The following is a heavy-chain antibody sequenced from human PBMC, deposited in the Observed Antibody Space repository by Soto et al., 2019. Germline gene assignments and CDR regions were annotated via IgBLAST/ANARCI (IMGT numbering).Heavy chain of an antibody. CDR3: ATPSGSSGRYDWGSFVY. CDR1: GSTFSNYA. Sequence: GGPLRLSCAASGSTFSNYAMNCVRQAPGKELEWVSGISATGGRTYSADSVTGRFTISTDNSKNTLYLQMNSLRAEDTAVYYCATPSGSSGRYDWGSFVYWGQGTLVTVSS. J-gene: IGHJ4*02. D-gene: IGHD3-22*01. V-gene: IGHV3-23*01. CDR2: ISATGGRT.